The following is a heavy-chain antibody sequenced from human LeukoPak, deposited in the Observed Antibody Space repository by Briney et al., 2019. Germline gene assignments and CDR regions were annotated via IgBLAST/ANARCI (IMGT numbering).Heavy chain of an antibody. V-gene: IGHV3-66*01. CDR1: GFTFSTYG. CDR2: ISSGDTD. CDR3: ARFGLMNEYVWGSYPVGFDY. Sequence: GGSLRLSCAASGFTFSTYGMSWVRQAPGKGLEWVSVISSGDTDYYADSVKGRFTISRDTSKNTLYLQMNSLRAEDTAMYYCARFGLMNEYVWGSYPVGFDYWGQGTLVTVSS. D-gene: IGHD3-16*02. J-gene: IGHJ4*02.